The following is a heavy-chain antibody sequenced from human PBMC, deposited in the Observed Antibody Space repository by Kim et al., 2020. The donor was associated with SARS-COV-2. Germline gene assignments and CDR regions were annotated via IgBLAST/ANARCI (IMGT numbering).Heavy chain of an antibody. Sequence: GGSLRLSCAASGFNFRIHWMHWVRQDSGKGLVWVSRIDSDGSHVAYLDSVRGRFTISRDNRRETLYLQMNSLRVEDSAVYYCVRVNRNDVLTGYVDGYFDSWGRGTLVTVSS. CDR1: GFNFRIHW. CDR2: IDSDGSHV. CDR3: VRVNRNDVLTGYVDGYFDS. J-gene: IGHJ4*02. D-gene: IGHD3-9*01. V-gene: IGHV3-74*01.